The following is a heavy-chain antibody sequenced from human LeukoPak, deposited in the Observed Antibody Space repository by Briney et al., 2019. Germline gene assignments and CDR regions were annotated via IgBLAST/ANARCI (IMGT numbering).Heavy chain of an antibody. D-gene: IGHD5-24*01. Sequence: GGSLRLSCAASGFTFSSYAMSWVRQAPGKGLEWVSAISGSGGSTYYADSVKGRFTISRDNSKNTLYLQMNSLRAEDTAVYYCAKDGEMATAYYYYYYMDVWGKGTTVTVSS. CDR1: GFTFSSYA. V-gene: IGHV3-23*01. CDR2: ISGSGGST. J-gene: IGHJ6*03. CDR3: AKDGEMATAYYYYYYMDV.